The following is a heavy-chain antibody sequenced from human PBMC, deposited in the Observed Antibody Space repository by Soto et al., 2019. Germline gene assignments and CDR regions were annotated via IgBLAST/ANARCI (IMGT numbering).Heavy chain of an antibody. CDR2: IYYSGST. Sequence: PSETLSLTCTVSGGSIISGDYYWIWIRQPPGKGLEWIGYIYYSGSTYYNPSLKSRVTISVDTSKNQFSLKLSSVTAADTAVYYCARDRDYYDSRVYYGMDVWGQGTTVTVSS. V-gene: IGHV4-30-4*01. CDR1: GGSIISGDYY. D-gene: IGHD3-22*01. CDR3: ARDRDYYDSRVYYGMDV. J-gene: IGHJ6*02.